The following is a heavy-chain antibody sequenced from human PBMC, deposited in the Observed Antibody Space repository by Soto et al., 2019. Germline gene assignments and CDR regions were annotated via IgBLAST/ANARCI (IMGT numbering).Heavy chain of an antibody. J-gene: IGHJ4*02. CDR3: GRRYGWLYFDY. V-gene: IGHV4-59*04. CDR2: IFYSGST. D-gene: IGHD6-19*01. CDR1: GGSISSYY. Sequence: SETLSLTCTVSGGSISSYYWSWIRQPPGKGLEWIGTIFYSGSTYYNPSLKSRVTISVDTSKNQFSLRLISVTAADTALYYCGRRYGWLYFDYWGQRSLVTVSS.